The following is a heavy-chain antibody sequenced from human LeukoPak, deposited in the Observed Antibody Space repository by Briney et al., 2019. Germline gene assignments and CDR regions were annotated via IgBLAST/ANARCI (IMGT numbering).Heavy chain of an antibody. V-gene: IGHV3-7*01. Sequence: GGSLRLSCAASGFTFSSYWMSWVRQAPGKGLEWVANIKQDGSEKYYVDSVKGRFTISRDNAKNSLYLQMNSLRAEGTAVYYCARSRRKTYYYGSGSGYFDYWGQGTLVTVSS. D-gene: IGHD3-10*01. CDR2: IKQDGSEK. J-gene: IGHJ4*02. CDR3: ARSRRKTYYYGSGSGYFDY. CDR1: GFTFSSYW.